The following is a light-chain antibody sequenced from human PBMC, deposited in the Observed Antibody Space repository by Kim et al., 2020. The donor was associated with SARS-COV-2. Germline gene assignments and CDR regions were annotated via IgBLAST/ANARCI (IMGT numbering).Light chain of an antibody. J-gene: IGKJ4*01. Sequence: DIQMTQHPSSLSASLGGTVTITCRASQGISTHLVWYRQKPGEGPKLLIHGASTLHIGVPSRFIGGGSGTDFTLTITSLQPEDFASYYCQQSASLPVTFGGGTKVDIK. CDR2: GAS. CDR3: QQSASLPVT. CDR1: QGISTH. V-gene: IGKV1-12*01.